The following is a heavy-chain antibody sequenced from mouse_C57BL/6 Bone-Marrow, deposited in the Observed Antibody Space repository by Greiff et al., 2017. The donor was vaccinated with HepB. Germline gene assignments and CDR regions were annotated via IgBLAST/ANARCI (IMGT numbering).Heavy chain of an antibody. CDR2: ISSGGSYT. V-gene: IGHV5-6*01. CDR3: ARHGGGFFAY. J-gene: IGHJ3*01. Sequence: VQLKESGGDLVKPGGSLKLSCAASGFTFSSYGMSWVRQTPDKRLEWVATISSGGSYTYYPDSVKGRFTISRDNAKNTLYLQMSSLKSEDTAMYYCARHGGGFFAYWGQGTLVTVSA. CDR1: GFTFSSYG.